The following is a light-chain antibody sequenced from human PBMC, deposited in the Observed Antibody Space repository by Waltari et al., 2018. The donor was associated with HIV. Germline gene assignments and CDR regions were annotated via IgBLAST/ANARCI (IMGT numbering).Light chain of an antibody. CDR2: SNN. CDR3: AAWDDNRNAVV. J-gene: IGLJ2*01. CDR1: SSNIGSNT. V-gene: IGLV1-44*01. Sequence: QSVLTQPPSASGTPGQRVAIPCSGSSSNIGSNTITWYQQRSGTAPKLLINSNNQRPSGVPDRFSGSKSGTSGSLAISGLQSEDEADYYCAAWDDNRNAVVFGGGTKLTVL.